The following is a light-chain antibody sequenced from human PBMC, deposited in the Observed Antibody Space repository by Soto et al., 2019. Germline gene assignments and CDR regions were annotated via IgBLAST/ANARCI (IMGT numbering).Light chain of an antibody. Sequence: IDMTQAPSSLAASVGDSVTITCRAGQDVVNYLNWYQQKPGKAPRLLIYAASSLQSGVPSRFSGSGSGTDFSLTVNSLQPEDFATYYCQQGYNSPATFGQGTRLEIK. V-gene: IGKV1-39*01. CDR3: QQGYNSPAT. CDR1: QDVVNY. J-gene: IGKJ5*01. CDR2: AAS.